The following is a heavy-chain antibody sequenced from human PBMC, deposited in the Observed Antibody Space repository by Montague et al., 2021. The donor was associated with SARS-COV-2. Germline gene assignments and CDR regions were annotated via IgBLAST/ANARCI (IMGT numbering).Heavy chain of an antibody. CDR3: ARGAPGY. CDR2: INYGGST. D-gene: IGHD1-1*01. J-gene: IGHJ4*02. V-gene: IGHV4-34*01. Sequence: ETLSLTCAVYGGSFSDYHWTWIRQSPGGGLEWIGQINYGGSTKYNPSLRSRVTISIDTSKYQFSLKLTSVTAADTAVYYCARGAPGYWGQGTLVTVSS. CDR1: GGSFSDYH.